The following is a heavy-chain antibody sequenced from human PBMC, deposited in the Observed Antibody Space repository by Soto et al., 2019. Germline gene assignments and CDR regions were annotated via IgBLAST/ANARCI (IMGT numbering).Heavy chain of an antibody. CDR1: GASISSDGFY. V-gene: IGHV4-31*03. Sequence: PSETLCLTCKVSGASISSDGFYWSWTRQHPGKGLEWIGYIYSSGSVYYSPSLESRVTISIDTSKNQFSLKLTSVTAADTAVYFCARGAYTSSSSFSDYWGQGTLVTVSS. CDR2: IYSSGSV. J-gene: IGHJ4*02. D-gene: IGHD6-6*01. CDR3: ARGAYTSSSSFSDY.